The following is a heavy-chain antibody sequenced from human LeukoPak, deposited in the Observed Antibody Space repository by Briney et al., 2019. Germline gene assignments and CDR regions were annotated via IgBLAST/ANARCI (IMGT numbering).Heavy chain of an antibody. CDR1: GGSISSGAYY. CDR2: IYYSGST. CDR3: ARDAVSDMGMWYFDL. Sequence: SETLSLTCTVSGGSISSGAYYWSWIRRHPGKGLEWIGYIYYSGSTYYNPSLKSRVTISVDTSKNQFSLKLSSVTAADTAVYYCARDAVSDMGMWYFDLWGRGTLVTVSS. J-gene: IGHJ2*01. V-gene: IGHV4-31*03. D-gene: IGHD2-15*01.